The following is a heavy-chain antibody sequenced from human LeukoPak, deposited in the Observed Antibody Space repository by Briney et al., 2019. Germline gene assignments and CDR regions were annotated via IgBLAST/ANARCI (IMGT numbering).Heavy chain of an antibody. V-gene: IGHV3-21*01. D-gene: IGHD6-13*01. CDR2: ISSSSSYI. CDR3: YSAAANYYGMDV. J-gene: IGHJ6*02. CDR1: GFTFSSYS. Sequence: MTGGSLRLSCAASGFTFSSYSMNWVRQAPGKGLEWVSSISSSSSYIYYADSVKGRFTISRDNAKNSLYLQMNSLRAEDTAVYYCYSAAANYYGMDVWGQGTTVTVSS.